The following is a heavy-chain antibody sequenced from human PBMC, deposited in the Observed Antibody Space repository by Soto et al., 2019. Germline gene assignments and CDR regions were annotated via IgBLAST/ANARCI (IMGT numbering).Heavy chain of an antibody. J-gene: IGHJ4*02. CDR2: ISGSGGST. CDR3: AKTGFGRDCSSTSCVHFDY. CDR1: GFTFTTYA. V-gene: IGHV3-23*01. D-gene: IGHD2-2*01. Sequence: EVQVLESGGGLVQPGGSLRLSCVASGFTFTTYAMTWVRQAPGKGLEWVSIISGSGGSTHYADSVKGRFIISRDNSKNTLYLQMNGLRAEDTAGYYCAKTGFGRDCSSTSCVHFDYWGQGTLVTVSS.